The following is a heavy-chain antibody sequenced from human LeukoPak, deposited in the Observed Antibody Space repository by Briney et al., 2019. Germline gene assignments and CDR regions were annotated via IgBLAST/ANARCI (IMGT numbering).Heavy chain of an antibody. V-gene: IGHV3-9*01. D-gene: IGHD5-18*01. CDR1: GFTFDDYA. CDR2: ISWNSGSI. J-gene: IGHJ4*02. CDR3: AKNFIRGYSYGSIDY. Sequence: GGSLRLSCAASGFTFDDYAMHWVRHAPGKGLEWVSGISWNSGSIGYADSVKGRFTISRDNAKNSLYLQMNSLRAEDTAVYYCAKNFIRGYSYGSIDYWGQGTLVTVSS.